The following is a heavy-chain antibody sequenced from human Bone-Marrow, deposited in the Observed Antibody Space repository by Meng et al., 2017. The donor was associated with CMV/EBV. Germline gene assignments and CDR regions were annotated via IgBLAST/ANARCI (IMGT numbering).Heavy chain of an antibody. CDR1: GYTFTNFG. CDR2: ISAYNGNT. V-gene: IGHV1-18*01. CDR3: ARTLRPRYSSSWYSVRYYYGMDV. D-gene: IGHD6-13*01. J-gene: IGHJ6*02. Sequence: ASVKVSCKTSGYTFTNFGVSWVRQAPGQGLEWMGWISAYNGNTKYAQKLQARVTMTTETSTSTAYMELSSLRSEDTAVYYCARTLRPRYSSSWYSVRYYYGMDVWGQGTTVTVSS.